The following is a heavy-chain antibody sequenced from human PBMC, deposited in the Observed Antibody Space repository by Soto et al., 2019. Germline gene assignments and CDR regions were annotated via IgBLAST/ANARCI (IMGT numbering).Heavy chain of an antibody. Sequence: QVQLQESGPGLLKPSETLSLTCTVSGASMSNYYWSWIRQPAGKGLEWIGRIFGSGETYYNPSLKSRVIFSVDRSKSQFSLELTSVTAADTAVYFCVREGDYSDNNGYPLFDYWGQGTLVTVS. CDR3: VREGDYSDNNGYPLFDY. CDR1: GASMSNYY. V-gene: IGHV4-4*07. J-gene: IGHJ4*02. CDR2: IFGSGET. D-gene: IGHD3-22*01.